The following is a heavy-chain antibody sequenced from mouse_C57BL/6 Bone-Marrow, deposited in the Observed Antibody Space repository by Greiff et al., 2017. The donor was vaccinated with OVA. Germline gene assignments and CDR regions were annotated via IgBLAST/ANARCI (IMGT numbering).Heavy chain of an antibody. Sequence: QVQLQQPGAELVMPGASVKLSCKASGYTFTSYWMHWVKQRPGQGLEWIGEIDPSDSYTNYNQKFKGKSTLTVDKSSSTDYMQLSSLTSEDSAVYYCAREEDGGCAYWGQGTLVTVSA. CDR3: AREEDGGCAY. CDR2: IDPSDSYT. J-gene: IGHJ3*01. V-gene: IGHV1-69*01. CDR1: GYTFTSYW.